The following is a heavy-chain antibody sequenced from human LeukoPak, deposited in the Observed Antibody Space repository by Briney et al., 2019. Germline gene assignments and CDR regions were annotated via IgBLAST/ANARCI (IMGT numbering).Heavy chain of an antibody. CDR2: IRQDDSEK. V-gene: IGHV3-7*01. J-gene: IGHJ4*02. CDR3: ATDRKVGTWDPRFNY. CDR1: GFTFSDYW. Sequence: GGSLRLSCSASGFTFSDYWMMWVRQAPGKGLEWVGNIRQDDSEKNYVDSVKGRFAISRDNAKFSLYLQMNSLRAEDTAIYYCATDRKVGTWDPRFNYWGQGTLVTVSS. D-gene: IGHD4-23*01.